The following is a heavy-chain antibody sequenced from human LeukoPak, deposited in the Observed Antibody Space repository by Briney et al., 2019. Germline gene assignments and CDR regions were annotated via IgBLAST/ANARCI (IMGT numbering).Heavy chain of an antibody. CDR1: RDYIRHIDYY. Sequence: PSETLSLTCSVSRDYIRHIDYYWVWIRQPPGKGLEWIGNVYKSGTTSYNPSLKSRVTISVDTSKNQFSLKLSSVTAADTAVYYCARDTGSVTKRRPSLAYYYYYMDVWGKGTTVTVSS. J-gene: IGHJ6*03. V-gene: IGHV4-39*07. CDR2: VYKSGTT. D-gene: IGHD4-17*01. CDR3: ARDTGSVTKRRPSLAYYYYYMDV.